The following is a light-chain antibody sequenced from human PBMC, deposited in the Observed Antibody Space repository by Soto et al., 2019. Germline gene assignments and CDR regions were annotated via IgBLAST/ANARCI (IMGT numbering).Light chain of an antibody. Sequence: QPVLTQPSSHSASSGASVSLTCMLSSGISVGDFWIRWYQQKPGNPPRCLLYYHSDSNKGLGSGVPSRFSGSNAASANAGILRIAGLQPEDEADYYCGTWHSNARVFGGGTKVTVL. CDR1: SGISVGDFW. V-gene: IGLV5-52*01. J-gene: IGLJ3*02. CDR2: YHSDSNK. CDR3: GTWHSNARV.